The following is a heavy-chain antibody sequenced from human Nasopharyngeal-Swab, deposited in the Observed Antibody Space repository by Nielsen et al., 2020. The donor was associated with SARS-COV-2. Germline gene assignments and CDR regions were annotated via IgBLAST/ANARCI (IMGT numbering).Heavy chain of an antibody. CDR1: GFTFTTYA. J-gene: IGHJ4*02. CDR2: ISGIGDRT. Sequence: GESLKISCTASGFTFTTYAMSWVRQAPGKGLEWVSAISGIGDRTYYADSVQGRFTISRDNSKNTLYLQMNSLRAEDTAVYYCARDCYGFSTTCNLLDYWGQGTLVTVSS. D-gene: IGHD2/OR15-2a*01. V-gene: IGHV3-23*01. CDR3: ARDCYGFSTTCNLLDY.